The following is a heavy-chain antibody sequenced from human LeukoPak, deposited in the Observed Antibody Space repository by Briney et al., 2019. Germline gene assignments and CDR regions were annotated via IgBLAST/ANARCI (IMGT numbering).Heavy chain of an antibody. CDR2: INDGGDTT. Sequence: GGSLRLSCAASGFTFNTEAMTWARQAPGKGLEWVSTINDGGDTTYYADSVKGRFTISRDISKNTVYLQMNSLRAEDTAFYYCAKGLGFLPQFDYWSQGTLVAVSS. CDR1: GFTFNTEA. CDR3: AKGLGFLPQFDY. D-gene: IGHD7-27*01. J-gene: IGHJ4*02. V-gene: IGHV3-23*01.